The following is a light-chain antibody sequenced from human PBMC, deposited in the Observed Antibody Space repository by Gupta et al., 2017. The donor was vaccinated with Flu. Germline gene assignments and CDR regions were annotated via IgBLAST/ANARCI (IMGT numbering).Light chain of an antibody. CDR1: QSVSSSY. V-gene: IGKV3-20*01. Sequence: LSLSPGERATLSCRASQSVSSSYLAWYQQKPGQAPRLLIYGASSRATGILDRFSGSGSGTDFTLTISRLEPEDFAVYYCQQYGSSPRTFGQGTKVEIK. CDR2: GAS. CDR3: QQYGSSPRT. J-gene: IGKJ1*01.